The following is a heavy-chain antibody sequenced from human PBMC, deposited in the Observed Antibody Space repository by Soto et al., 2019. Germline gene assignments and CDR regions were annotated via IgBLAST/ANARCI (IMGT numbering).Heavy chain of an antibody. D-gene: IGHD2-15*01. CDR2: INPNSGGT. Sequence: GASVKVSCKASGYTFTGYYMHWVRQAPGQGLEWMGWINPNSGGTNYAQKFQGWVTMTRDTSISTAYMELSRLRSDDTAVYYCARAYGGNTILPLRYWGQGTLVTVSS. V-gene: IGHV1-2*04. J-gene: IGHJ4*02. CDR1: GYTFTGYY. CDR3: ARAYGGNTILPLRY.